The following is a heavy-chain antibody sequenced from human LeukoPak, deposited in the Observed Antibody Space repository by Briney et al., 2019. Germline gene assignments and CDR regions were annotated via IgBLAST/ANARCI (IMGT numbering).Heavy chain of an antibody. CDR1: GGTFSSYA. CDR3: AGGYCSGGSCQSVDWFDP. D-gene: IGHD2-15*01. J-gene: IGHJ5*02. Sequence: VASVKVSCKASGGTFSSYAISWVRQAPGQGLEWMGGIIPIFGTANYAQKFQGRVTITADESTSTAYMEPSSLRSEDTAVYYCAGGYCSGGSCQSVDWFDPWGQGTLVTVSS. V-gene: IGHV1-69*01. CDR2: IIPIFGTA.